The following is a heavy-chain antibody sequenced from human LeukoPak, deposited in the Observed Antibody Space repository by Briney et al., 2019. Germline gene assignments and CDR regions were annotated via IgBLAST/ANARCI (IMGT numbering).Heavy chain of an antibody. Sequence: SETLSLTCAVYGGPFSGYYWSWIRQPPGKGLEWIGEINHSGSTNYNPSLKSRVTISVDTSKNQFSLKLSSVTAADTAVYYCARRARKIDYWGQGTLVTVSS. CDR1: GGPFSGYY. J-gene: IGHJ4*02. V-gene: IGHV4-34*01. CDR3: ARRARKIDY. CDR2: INHSGST.